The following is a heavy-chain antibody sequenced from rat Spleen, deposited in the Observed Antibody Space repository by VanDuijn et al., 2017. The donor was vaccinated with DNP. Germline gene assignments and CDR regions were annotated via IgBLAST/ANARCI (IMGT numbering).Heavy chain of an antibody. CDR1: GFNFNDYW. Sequence: EVKLVESGGGLVQPGRSLKLSCAASGFNFNDYWMGWVRQAPGKGLEWIGKINKDSSTINYTPSLKERFTISRDNAQNSLYLQMNTLGSEDTALYYCARGPNYGGYSDFFDYWGQGVMVTVSS. J-gene: IGHJ2*01. CDR2: INKDSSTI. D-gene: IGHD1-11*01. V-gene: IGHV4-2*01. CDR3: ARGPNYGGYSDFFDY.